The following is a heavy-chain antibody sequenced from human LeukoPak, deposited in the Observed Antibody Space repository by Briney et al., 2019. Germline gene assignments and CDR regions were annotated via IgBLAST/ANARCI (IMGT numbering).Heavy chain of an antibody. CDR2: IYVSGST. Sequence: SETLSLTCTVSGGSISSSYWSWIRQPAGKGLEWIGRIYVSGSTNYNPSLKSRVTISVDTSKNQFSLKLSSVTAADTAVYHCARGPRYTQYYFDYWGQGTLVTVSS. D-gene: IGHD1-20*01. V-gene: IGHV4-4*07. J-gene: IGHJ4*02. CDR3: ARGPRYTQYYFDY. CDR1: GGSISSSY.